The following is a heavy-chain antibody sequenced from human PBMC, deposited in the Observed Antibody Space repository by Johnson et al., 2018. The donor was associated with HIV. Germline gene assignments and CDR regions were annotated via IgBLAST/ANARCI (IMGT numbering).Heavy chain of an antibody. CDR1: GFTFSSYD. D-gene: IGHD1-26*01. CDR2: INWNGGST. CDR3: ARESANSGRYSGAFDV. J-gene: IGHJ3*01. V-gene: IGHV3-20*04. Sequence: VQLVESGGGVVQPGGSLRLSCAASGFTFSSYDMHWVRQTTGKGLEWVSSINWNGGSTGYADSVKGRFTISRDNAKNSLYLHMNSLRAEDTAVYYCARESANSGRYSGAFDVWGQGTMVIVSS.